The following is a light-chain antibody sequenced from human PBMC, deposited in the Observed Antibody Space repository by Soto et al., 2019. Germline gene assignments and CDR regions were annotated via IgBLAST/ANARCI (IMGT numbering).Light chain of an antibody. Sequence: QSALTQPASVSGSPGQSITISCTGNSSDVGGYKYVSWYQQHPGKAPKLMIYEVSNRPSGVSNRFSGSKSGNTASLTISGLQAEDEADYYCSSYTSSSTLYVFGTGTKLTVL. J-gene: IGLJ1*01. CDR2: EVS. V-gene: IGLV2-14*01. CDR3: SSYTSSSTLYV. CDR1: SSDVGGYKY.